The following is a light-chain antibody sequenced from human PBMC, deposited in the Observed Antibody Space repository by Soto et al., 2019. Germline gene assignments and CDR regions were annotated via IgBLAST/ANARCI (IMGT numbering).Light chain of an antibody. Sequence: QSALTQPASVSGSPGQSITISCTGTSSDVGGHNYVSWYQQHPGKAPKLMIYDVSNRPSGVSYRFSGSKSANTASLTISGLQTEDEADYYCSSYSSSSTPVVFGGGTKLTVL. V-gene: IGLV2-14*03. J-gene: IGLJ2*01. CDR3: SSYSSSSTPVV. CDR2: DVS. CDR1: SSDVGGHNY.